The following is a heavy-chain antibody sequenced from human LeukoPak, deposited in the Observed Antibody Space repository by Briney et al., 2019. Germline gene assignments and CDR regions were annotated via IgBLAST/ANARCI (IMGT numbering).Heavy chain of an antibody. CDR2: LYYSGST. Sequence: SETLSLTCTVSGGYISSSTHYWGWIRQPPGKGLEWIGSLYYSGSTYYHPSLKTRVTISLDTSKNQFSLKVTSVTAADTAVYYCARQSVGATPYWYFDLWGRRTLVTVSS. J-gene: IGHJ2*01. V-gene: IGHV4-39*01. CDR1: GGYISSSTHY. CDR3: ARQSVGATPYWYFDL. D-gene: IGHD1-26*01.